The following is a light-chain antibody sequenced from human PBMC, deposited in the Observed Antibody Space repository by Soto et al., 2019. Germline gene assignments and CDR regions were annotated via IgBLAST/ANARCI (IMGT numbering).Light chain of an antibody. CDR1: QSISSY. V-gene: IGKV1-5*01. CDR3: QQYNSHWT. J-gene: IGKJ1*01. CDR2: DAS. Sequence: DIQMSQSPYSLSASVGDRVTITCRASQSISSYLNWYQQKPGKAPKLLIYDASSLESGVPSRFSGSGSGTEFTLTISSLQPDDFATYYCQQYNSHWTFGQGTKVDIK.